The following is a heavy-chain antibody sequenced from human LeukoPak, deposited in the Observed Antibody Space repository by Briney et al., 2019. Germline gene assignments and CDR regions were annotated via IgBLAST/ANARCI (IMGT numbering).Heavy chain of an antibody. V-gene: IGHV3-30*04. CDR2: ISYDGGDK. D-gene: IGHD3-10*01. CDR3: ARALGYYGSGSYFYGMDV. CDR1: GFSLSTYA. Sequence: SGRSLTLSCATSGFSLSTYAMHWVRQAPGNGLEWGALISYDGGDKYYADSVKGRVTISRDNSKNTLYLQISSLRPEDTAVYYCARALGYYGSGSYFYGMDVWGQGTTVTVSS. J-gene: IGHJ6*02.